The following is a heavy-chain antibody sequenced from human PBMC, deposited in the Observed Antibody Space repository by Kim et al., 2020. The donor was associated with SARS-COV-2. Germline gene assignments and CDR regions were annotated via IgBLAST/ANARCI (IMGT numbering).Heavy chain of an antibody. CDR1: GGPFSTSA. Sequence: SVKVSCKASGGPFSTSAFAWVRQAPGQGLEWLGAVIPILKAPTYAQKFQGRVTLTADESTRTVYMEMSSLRSDDTAVYYCAGDGGGNSALTYDIWGQGT. D-gene: IGHD1-26*01. J-gene: IGHJ3*02. V-gene: IGHV1-69*13. CDR3: AGDGGGNSALTYDI. CDR2: VIPILKAP.